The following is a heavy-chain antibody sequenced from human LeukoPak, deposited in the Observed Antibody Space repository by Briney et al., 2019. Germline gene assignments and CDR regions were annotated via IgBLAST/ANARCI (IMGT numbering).Heavy chain of an antibody. J-gene: IGHJ4*02. CDR1: GFTFSSYE. CDR3: ARGLMMGAKYYGSGREVDY. CDR2: ISSSGSTI. D-gene: IGHD3-10*01. V-gene: IGHV3-48*03. Sequence: PGGSLRLSCAASGFTFSSYEMNWVRQAPGKGLEWVSYISSSGSTIYYADPVKGRFTISRDNAKNSLYLQMNSLRAEDTAVYYCARGLMMGAKYYGSGREVDYWGQGTLVTVSS.